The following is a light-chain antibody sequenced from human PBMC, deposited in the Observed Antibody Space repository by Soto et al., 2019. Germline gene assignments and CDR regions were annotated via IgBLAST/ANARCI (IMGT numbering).Light chain of an antibody. CDR2: EVT. V-gene: IGLV2-14*01. CDR1: SSDVGGYDY. Sequence: QSALTQPASVSGSPGQSITISCTGTSSDVGGYDYVSWYQQHPGKAPKLMIYEVTNRPSGVSNRFSASKSGDTASLTISGLXAEDEADYYCSSYTGSNTLYVFGTGTKVTLL. J-gene: IGLJ1*01. CDR3: SSYTGSNTLYV.